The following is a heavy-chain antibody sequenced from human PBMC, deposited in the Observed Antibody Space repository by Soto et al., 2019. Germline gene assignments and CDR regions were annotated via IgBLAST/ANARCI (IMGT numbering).Heavy chain of an antibody. CDR2: IYWDDDK. Sequence: SGPTLVNPTHTLTLTCTFSGFSLSTSGGGVGWIRQPPGKALEWLALIYWDDDKRYSPSLKSRLTITKDTSKNQVVLTMTNMDPVDTATYYCAHSKYYYGSGSYYLLDYWGQGTLVTVSS. D-gene: IGHD3-10*01. CDR1: GFSLSTSGGG. V-gene: IGHV2-5*02. CDR3: AHSKYYYGSGSYYLLDY. J-gene: IGHJ4*02.